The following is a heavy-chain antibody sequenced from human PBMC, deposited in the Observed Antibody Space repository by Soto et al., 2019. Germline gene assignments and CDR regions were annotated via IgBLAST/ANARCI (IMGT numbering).Heavy chain of an antibody. V-gene: IGHV6-1*01. CDR3: AKSRVGIFGVVYYYYGMDV. CDR1: GDSVSSNSAA. CDR2: TYYRSKWYN. D-gene: IGHD3-3*01. J-gene: IGHJ6*02. Sequence: PSQTLSLTCAISGDSVSSNSAAWNWIRQSPSRGLEWLGRTYYRSKWYNDYAVSVKSRITINPDTSKNQFPLQLNSVTPEDTAVYYCAKSRVGIFGVVYYYYGMDVWGQGTTVTVSS.